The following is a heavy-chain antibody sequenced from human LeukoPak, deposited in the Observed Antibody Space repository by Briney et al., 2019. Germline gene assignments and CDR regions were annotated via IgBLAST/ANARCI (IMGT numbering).Heavy chain of an antibody. D-gene: IGHD4-17*01. CDR3: ARDYGDYGLDY. Sequence: GGSLRLSCAASGITVSSNFMNWVRQAPGKGLEWASVIYGGGSTYYADSVKGRFTISRDTSKNTLYLQMNSLRAEDTAIYYCARDYGDYGLDYWGQGTLVTVSS. V-gene: IGHV3-66*01. CDR2: IYGGGST. CDR1: GITVSSNF. J-gene: IGHJ4*02.